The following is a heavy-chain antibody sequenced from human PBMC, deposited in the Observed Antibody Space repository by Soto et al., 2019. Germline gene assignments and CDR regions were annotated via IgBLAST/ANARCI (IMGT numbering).Heavy chain of an antibody. CDR1: GYRFTSYW. J-gene: IGHJ6*02. D-gene: IGHD3-10*01. V-gene: IGHV5-51*01. CDR3: AKVPGEGSGTWAGLGMDV. Sequence: GESLKISCRVSGYRFTSYWIGWVRQMPGKGLECMGIIYPGDSDTRYSPSFQGQVTISADKSISTAYLQWSSLKASDTGIYYCAKVPGEGSGTWAGLGMDVWGQGTTVTVSS. CDR2: IYPGDSDT.